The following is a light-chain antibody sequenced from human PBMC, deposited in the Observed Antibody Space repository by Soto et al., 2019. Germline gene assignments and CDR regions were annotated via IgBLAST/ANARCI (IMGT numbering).Light chain of an antibody. V-gene: IGLV2-14*01. CDR1: SSDVGGYNY. CDR3: SSYTTSSTVV. CDR2: EIT. Sequence: QSALTQPASVSGSPGQSITISCTGTSSDVGGYNYVSRYQQHPGKAPKLMISEITNRPSGVSNRFSGSKSGNTASLTISGLQAEDEADYYCSSYTTSSTVVFGGGTKLTVL. J-gene: IGLJ2*01.